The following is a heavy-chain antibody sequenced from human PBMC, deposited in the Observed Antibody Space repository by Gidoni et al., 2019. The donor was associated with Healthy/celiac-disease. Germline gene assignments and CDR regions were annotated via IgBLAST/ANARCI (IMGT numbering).Heavy chain of an antibody. J-gene: IGHJ4*02. CDR2: INPNSGGT. Sequence: QVQLVQSGAEVKKPGASVKVSCKASGYTFTGDYMHWVRQAPGQGLEWMGWINPNSGGTNYAQKFQGWVTMTRDTSISTAYMELSRLRSDDTAVYYCARSQSAGNGRFDYWGQGTLVTVSS. D-gene: IGHD2-8*01. CDR1: GYTFTGDY. V-gene: IGHV1-2*04. CDR3: ARSQSAGNGRFDY.